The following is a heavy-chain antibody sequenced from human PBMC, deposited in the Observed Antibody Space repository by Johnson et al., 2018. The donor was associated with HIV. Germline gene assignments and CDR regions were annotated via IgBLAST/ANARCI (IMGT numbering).Heavy chain of an antibody. CDR1: DFTVSSIY. CDR2: IYSGGST. V-gene: IGHV3-53*01. J-gene: IGHJ3*02. CDR3: TTDLVTPHAFDI. Sequence: VQLVESGGGLVQPGGSLRLSCAASDFTVSSIYMSWVRQAPGKGLEWVSIIYSGGSTYYADSVKGRFTISRDNSKNTLYLQMNSLKTEDTAVYYCTTDLVTPHAFDIWGQGTMVTVSS. D-gene: IGHD4-23*01.